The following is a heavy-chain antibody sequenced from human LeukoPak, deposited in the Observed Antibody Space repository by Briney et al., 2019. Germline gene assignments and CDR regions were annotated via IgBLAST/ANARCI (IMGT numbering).Heavy chain of an antibody. Sequence: GESLKISCKGSGYSFTSYWIGWVRQMPGKGLEWMGIIYPGDSDTRYSPSFQGQVTISADKSISTAYLQWSSLKASDTAMYYCARNLQNIAALSNAYYYYYYMDVWGKGTRSPSP. V-gene: IGHV5-51*01. CDR3: ARNLQNIAALSNAYYYYYYMDV. J-gene: IGHJ6*03. CDR2: IYPGDSDT. CDR1: GYSFTSYW. D-gene: IGHD6-6*01.